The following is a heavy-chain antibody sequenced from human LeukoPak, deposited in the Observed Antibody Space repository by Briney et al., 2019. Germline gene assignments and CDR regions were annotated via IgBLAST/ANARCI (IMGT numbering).Heavy chain of an antibody. Sequence: PGGSLRLSCVGSGFNLNDYYMAWIRQTPGKGLQRVSYMRRGSDYKVYADSVRGRFTISRDNGKNSLFLQMNSVTAEDTAVYYCAKKGRDPRDACDIWGQGTMVTVSS. CDR2: MRRGSDYK. CDR1: GFNLNDYY. CDR3: AKKGRDPRDACDI. J-gene: IGHJ3*02. D-gene: IGHD2-21*01. V-gene: IGHV3-11*03.